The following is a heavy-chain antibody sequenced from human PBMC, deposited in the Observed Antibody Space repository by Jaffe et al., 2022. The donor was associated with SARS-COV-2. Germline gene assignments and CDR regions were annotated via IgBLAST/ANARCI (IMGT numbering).Heavy chain of an antibody. CDR2: ISGSGGST. Sequence: EVQLVESGGNLIQPGGSLRLSCAASGFTFSNYAMSWVRQAPGKGLEWVSSISGSGGSTYYTDSVRGRFTISRDNSKNTLFLQLNSLRAEDTAVYYCVKPPSSYVSTWTTYYFAFWGQGTLVTVSS. CDR3: VKPPSSYVSTWTTYYFAF. D-gene: IGHD6-13*01. CDR1: GFTFSNYA. V-gene: IGHV3-23*04. J-gene: IGHJ4*02.